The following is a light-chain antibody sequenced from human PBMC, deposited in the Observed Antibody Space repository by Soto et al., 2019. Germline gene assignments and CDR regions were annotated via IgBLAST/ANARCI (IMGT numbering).Light chain of an antibody. J-gene: IGLJ2*01. V-gene: IGLV1-47*01. Sequence: QSVLTQPPSASGTPGQRVTISCSGSSSNIGSNYVYWYQQLPGTAPKLLIYRNNQRPSGVPDRFSGSKSGTSASLAISGLRSEDEADYYCGAWDDSLSASFGGGTKLTVL. CDR1: SSNIGSNY. CDR2: RNN. CDR3: GAWDDSLSAS.